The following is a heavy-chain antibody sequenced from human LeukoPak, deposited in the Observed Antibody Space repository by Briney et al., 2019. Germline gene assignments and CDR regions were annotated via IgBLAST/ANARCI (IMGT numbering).Heavy chain of an antibody. Sequence: ASVKVSCKVSGYTLTELSMHWVRQAPGKGLEWMGGFDPEDGETIYAQKFQGRVTMTEDTSTDTAYMELSSLGSEDTAVYYCATSXMITFXGVIVPVSPLDYWGQGTLVTVSS. J-gene: IGHJ4*02. D-gene: IGHD3-16*02. CDR1: GYTLTELS. CDR3: ATSXMITFXGVIVPVSPLDY. CDR2: FDPEDGET. V-gene: IGHV1-24*01.